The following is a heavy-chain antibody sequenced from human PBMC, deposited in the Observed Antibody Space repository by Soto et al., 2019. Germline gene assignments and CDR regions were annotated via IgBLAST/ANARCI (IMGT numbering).Heavy chain of an antibody. V-gene: IGHV3-23*01. Sequence: GSLRLSCAASGFPFSSYVMSWVRQAPGKGLEWVSGISGGGSNTFYADYVKGRFTISRDNPKNTLLLQMNSLGAEDTAVYYCAKDSNKYSSSLRGRYFDYWGQGIGVTVSS. CDR3: AKDSNKYSSSLRGRYFDY. CDR1: GFPFSSYV. J-gene: IGHJ4*02. D-gene: IGHD4-4*01. CDR2: ISGGGSNT.